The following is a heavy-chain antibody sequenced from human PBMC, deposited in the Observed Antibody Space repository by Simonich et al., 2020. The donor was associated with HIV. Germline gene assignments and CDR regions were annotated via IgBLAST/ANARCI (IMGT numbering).Heavy chain of an antibody. V-gene: IGHV3-9*03. CDR3: AKDRYSSSSGSFDY. CDR1: GFTLEDYA. J-gene: IGHJ4*02. Sequence: EVQLVESGGGLVQPGRSLRLSCAASGFTLEDYAMHWVRQAPGKGLGGVSGISWNRGSIGYADSVKGRFTISRDNAKNSLYLQMNSLRAEDMALYYCAKDRYSSSSGSFDYWGQGTLVTVSS. CDR2: ISWNRGSI. D-gene: IGHD6-6*01.